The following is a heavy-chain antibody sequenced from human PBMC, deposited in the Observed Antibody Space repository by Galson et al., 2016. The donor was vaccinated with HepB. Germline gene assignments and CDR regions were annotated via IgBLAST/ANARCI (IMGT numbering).Heavy chain of an antibody. CDR3: ARERPDIAVDAFDY. D-gene: IGHD6-19*01. J-gene: IGHJ4*02. Sequence: SLRLSCAASGFTLNRANMNWVRQAPGKGLEWVSSIIDSSSHIFYADSVKGRFTISRDNSKNTLYLQMNSLRAEDTAVYYCARERPDIAVDAFDYWGQGTLVTVSS. V-gene: IGHV3-21*01. CDR2: IIDSSSHI. CDR1: GFTLNRAN.